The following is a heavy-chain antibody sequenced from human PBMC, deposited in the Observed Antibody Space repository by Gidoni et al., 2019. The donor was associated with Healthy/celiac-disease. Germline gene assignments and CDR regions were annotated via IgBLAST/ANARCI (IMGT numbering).Heavy chain of an antibody. V-gene: IGHV4-31*03. CDR1: GGSISRGGYY. J-gene: IGHJ4*02. CDR2: IYYSGST. Sequence: QVQLQESGPGLVKSSQTLSLTCTVSGGSISRGGYYWSWIRQLPGKGRELIGYIYYSGSTYYNPSLKSRVTISVDTSKNQFSLKLSSVTAADTAVYYCARGTPTYYYDSSGYGYWGQGTLVTVSS. CDR3: ARGTPTYYYDSSGYGY. D-gene: IGHD3-22*01.